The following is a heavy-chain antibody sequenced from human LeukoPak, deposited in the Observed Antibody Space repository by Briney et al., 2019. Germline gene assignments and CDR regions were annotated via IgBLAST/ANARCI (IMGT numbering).Heavy chain of an antibody. J-gene: IGHJ5*02. CDR2: IYYSGST. D-gene: IGHD5-24*01. V-gene: IGHV4-59*01. CDR1: GGSISSYY. Sequence: PSETLSLTCTVSGGSISSYYWSWIRQPPGKGLEWIGYIYYSGSTNYNPSLKSRVTISVDTSKNQFSLKLSSVTAADTAVYYCARHVGMATTSPHWFDPWGQGTLVTVSS. CDR3: ARHVGMATTSPHWFDP.